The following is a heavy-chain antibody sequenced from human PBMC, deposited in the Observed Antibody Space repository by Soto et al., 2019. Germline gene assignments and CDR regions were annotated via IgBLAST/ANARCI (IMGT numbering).Heavy chain of an antibody. D-gene: IGHD6-19*01. Sequence: VGSLRLSCAASGFTFGTYARSWVRQAPGKGLEWVSGISGSGGSTYNADSVKGRFTISRDNSKNTLYLQMNSLRAEDTAVYYCAKSWTSSSGWQIRLDYWGQGTLVTSPQ. CDR2: ISGSGGST. J-gene: IGHJ4*02. CDR1: GFTFGTYA. V-gene: IGHV3-23*01. CDR3: AKSWTSSSGWQIRLDY.